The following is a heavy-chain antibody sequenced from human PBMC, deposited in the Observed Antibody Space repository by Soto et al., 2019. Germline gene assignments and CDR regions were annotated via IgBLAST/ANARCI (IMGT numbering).Heavy chain of an antibody. V-gene: IGHV3-74*01. CDR1: GFIFNNYW. Sequence: EVHLLASGGCFAQPGGSMRLSCAASGFIFNNYWMHWVRQAPGKGLGWVSRIKGAESTTNYADSVKGRFTISRDNARYNLFLKLNSLGVEETAVYDCALWIAGNYGFDVWGHGTRGTVSS. J-gene: IGHJ3*01. CDR2: IKGAESTT. CDR3: ALWIAGNYGFDV. D-gene: IGHD1-20*01.